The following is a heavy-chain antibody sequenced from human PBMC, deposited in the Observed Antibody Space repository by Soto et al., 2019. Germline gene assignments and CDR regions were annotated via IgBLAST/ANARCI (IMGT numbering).Heavy chain of an antibody. J-gene: IGHJ4*02. CDR1: GFTFSSYW. V-gene: IGHV3-7*01. D-gene: IGHD3-3*02. CDR2: INEDGGET. CDR3: GRGFRINTAFV. Sequence: GGSLRLSCAASGFTFSSYWMDWFRQAPGKGLERVANINEDGGETNYLDSVRGRFTISRDNAKNALFLQMNSLRGEDSAVYYCGRGFRINTAFVWGQGTLVTVSS.